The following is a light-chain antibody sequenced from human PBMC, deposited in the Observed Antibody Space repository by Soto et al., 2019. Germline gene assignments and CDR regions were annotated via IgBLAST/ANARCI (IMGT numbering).Light chain of an antibody. CDR1: SSNIGTGYD. CDR3: QSFDSSRFYV. J-gene: IGLJ1*01. CDR2: GNS. Sequence: QSVLTQPPSVSGAPGQRVTISCTGSSSNIGTGYDVHWYQQLPGTAPKLLIYGNSNRPSGVPDRFSGSKSGTSASLAITGLQAEDEADSYCQSFDSSRFYVFGTGTKVTVL. V-gene: IGLV1-40*01.